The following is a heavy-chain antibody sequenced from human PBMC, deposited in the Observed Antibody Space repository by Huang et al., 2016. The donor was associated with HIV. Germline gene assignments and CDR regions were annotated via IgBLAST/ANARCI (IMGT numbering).Heavy chain of an antibody. CDR1: GGSFSGYY. D-gene: IGHD3-22*01. J-gene: IGHJ4*02. CDR3: ARILMYYNSSGYGFDY. V-gene: IGHV4-34*01. Sequence: QVQLQQWGAGLLKPSETLSLTCAVYGGSFSGYYWSWLRQPPGKGLEWIGEINHSGSTNYNPSLKSRVTISVDTSKNQFSLKLSSVTAADTAVYYCARILMYYNSSGYGFDYWGQGTLVTVSS. CDR2: INHSGST.